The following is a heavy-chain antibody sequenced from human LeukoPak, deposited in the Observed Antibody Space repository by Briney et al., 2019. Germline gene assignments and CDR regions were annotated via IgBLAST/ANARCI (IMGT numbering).Heavy chain of an antibody. Sequence: GGSLRLSCAASGFTFSSYGMHWVRQAPGKGLEWGAVISYDGSNKYYADSVKGRFTISRDNSKNTLYLQMNSLRAEDTAVYYCAKTPRVRGVIKGPFDYWGQGTLVTVSS. CDR2: ISYDGSNK. J-gene: IGHJ4*02. D-gene: IGHD3-10*01. CDR3: AKTPRVRGVIKGPFDY. V-gene: IGHV3-30*18. CDR1: GFTFSSYG.